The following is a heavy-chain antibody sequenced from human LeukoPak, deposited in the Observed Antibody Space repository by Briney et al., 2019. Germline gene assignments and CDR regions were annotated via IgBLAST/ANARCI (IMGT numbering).Heavy chain of an antibody. D-gene: IGHD4-11*01. CDR1: GFTFSSYS. CDR2: IVSSGETI. Sequence: GGSLRLSCAASGFTFSSYSMNWVRQAPGKGLEWVSYIVSSGETIYYADSVKGRFTISRDNAKNSLYLQMSSLRSEDTAVYYCARDRGAYSISRGYDYWGQGTLVTVSS. V-gene: IGHV3-48*01. J-gene: IGHJ4*02. CDR3: ARDRGAYSISRGYDY.